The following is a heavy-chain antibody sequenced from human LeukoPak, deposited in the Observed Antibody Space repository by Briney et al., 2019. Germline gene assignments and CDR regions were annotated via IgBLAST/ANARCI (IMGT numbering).Heavy chain of an antibody. CDR2: IRYDGSNK. CDR1: GFTFSSYG. D-gene: IGHD4-23*01. V-gene: IGHV3-30*02. Sequence: GGSLRLSCAASGFTFSSYGMHWVRQAPGKGLEWVAFIRYDGSNKYYADSVKGRFTISRDNSKNTLYLQMNSLRAEDTAVYYCAKVLDYGGNSGTFDYWGQGTLVTVSS. J-gene: IGHJ4*02. CDR3: AKVLDYGGNSGTFDY.